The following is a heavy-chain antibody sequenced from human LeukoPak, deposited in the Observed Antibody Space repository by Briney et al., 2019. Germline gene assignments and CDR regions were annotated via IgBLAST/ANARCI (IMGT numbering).Heavy chain of an antibody. Sequence: GGSLRLSCAASGFTFSSYWMSWVRQAPGRGLEWVANIKEDESEKNYVDSVKGRFTISRDNAKNSVYLLLNSLTPEDTAVYYCARDLRAGGTWSYGVYFDLWGRGTLVTVSS. CDR1: GFTFSSYW. CDR3: ARDLRAGGTWSYGVYFDL. CDR2: IKEDESEK. J-gene: IGHJ2*01. D-gene: IGHD4-17*01. V-gene: IGHV3-7*01.